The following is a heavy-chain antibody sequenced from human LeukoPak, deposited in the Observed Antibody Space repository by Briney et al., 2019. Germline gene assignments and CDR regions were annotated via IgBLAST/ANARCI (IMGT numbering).Heavy chain of an antibody. CDR2: IYYSGST. V-gene: IGHV4-59*01. Sequence: SETLSLTCTVSGGSIGSYYWSWIRQPPGKGLEWIGYIYYSGSTNYNPSLKSRVTISVDTSKNQFSLKLSSVTAADTAVYYCARVYYGSGSYYYDYWGQGTLVTVSS. D-gene: IGHD3-10*01. CDR1: GGSIGSYY. J-gene: IGHJ4*02. CDR3: ARVYYGSGSYYYDY.